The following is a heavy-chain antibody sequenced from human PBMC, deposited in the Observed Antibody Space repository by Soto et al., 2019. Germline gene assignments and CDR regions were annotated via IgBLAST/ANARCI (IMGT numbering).Heavy chain of an antibody. J-gene: IGHJ4*02. D-gene: IGHD2-15*01. V-gene: IGHV3-66*01. CDR1: GFSVSSNY. CDR3: ARANPGYCSGGSCYGLDY. CDR2: IYSGGST. Sequence: EVQLVESGGGLVQPGGSLRLSCAASGFSVSSNYMSWVRQAPGKGLEWVSVIYSGGSTYYADSVKGRFIISRDNSNNTLYLQMNSLRAEDTAVYYCARANPGYCSGGSCYGLDYWGQGTPVTVSS.